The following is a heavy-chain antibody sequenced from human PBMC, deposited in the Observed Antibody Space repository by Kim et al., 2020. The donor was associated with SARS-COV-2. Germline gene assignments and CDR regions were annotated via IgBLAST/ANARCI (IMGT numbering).Heavy chain of an antibody. CDR1: GFTFSDYY. CDR3: AKDASPRGGDYYIDV. V-gene: IGHV3-11*01. D-gene: IGHD3-10*01. Sequence: GGSLRLSCAASGFTFSDYYMSWIRQAPGKGLEWVSYISSRGSAIYYADSVKGRFTISRDNAKKSLDLQKNSLRAEDTAVYYCAKDASPRGGDYYIDVWGKGTTVTVSS. CDR2: ISSRGSAI. J-gene: IGHJ6*03.